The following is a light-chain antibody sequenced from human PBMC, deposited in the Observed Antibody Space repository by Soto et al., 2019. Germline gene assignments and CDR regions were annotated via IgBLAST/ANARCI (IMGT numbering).Light chain of an antibody. V-gene: IGLV2-23*02. J-gene: IGLJ2*01. CDR2: EVI. CDR3: CSYAGSSIFV. Sequence: QSVLTQPASVSGSPGQSITISCTGSNSDTGSYNLVSWYQHHPGKAPKLMISEVIKRPSGVSNRFSGSKSDNTASLTISGLQAEDEADYYCCSYAGSSIFVFGGGTKLTVL. CDR1: NSDTGSYNL.